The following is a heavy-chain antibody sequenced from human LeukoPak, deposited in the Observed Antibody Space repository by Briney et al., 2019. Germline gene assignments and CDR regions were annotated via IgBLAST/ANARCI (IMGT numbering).Heavy chain of an antibody. J-gene: IGHJ6*02. V-gene: IGHV3-30*18. D-gene: IGHD3-3*01. CDR1: GFTFSSYG. CDR2: ISYDGSNK. Sequence: GSLRLSCAASGFTFSSYGMHWVRQAPGKGLEWVAVISYDGSNKYYADSVKGRFTISRDNSKNTLYLQMNSLRAEDTAVYYCAKDRRVLRFLEWLMDVWGQGTTVTVSS. CDR3: AKDRRVLRFLEWLMDV.